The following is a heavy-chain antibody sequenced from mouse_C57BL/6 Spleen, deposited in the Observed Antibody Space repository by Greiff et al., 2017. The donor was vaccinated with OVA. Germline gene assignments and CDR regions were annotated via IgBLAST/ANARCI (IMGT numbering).Heavy chain of an antibody. CDR2: INPSNGGT. CDR3: AREGITTVEDYFDY. Sequence: QVQLQQPGTELVKPGASVKLSCKASGYTFTIYWMHWVKQRPGQGLEWIGNINPSNGGTNYNEKFKSKATLTVDKSSSTAYMQLSSLTSEDSAVYYCAREGITTVEDYFDYWGQGTTLTVSS. CDR1: GYTFTIYW. D-gene: IGHD1-1*01. J-gene: IGHJ2*01. V-gene: IGHV1-53*01.